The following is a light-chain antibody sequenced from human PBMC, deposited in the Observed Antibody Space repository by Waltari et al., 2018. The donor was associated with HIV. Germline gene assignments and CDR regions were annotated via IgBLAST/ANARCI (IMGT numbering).Light chain of an antibody. Sequence: DLVMTQSPDSLAVSLGERATINCKSLPTVLYSSNNKNYLSWYQQKTGQTPRRLMYWASTREAGGPERFSGSGAGTEFTLTISNRQAEDVAVYYCHQYYSTPPWTFGQGTRVEI. CDR2: WAS. CDR1: PTVLYSSNNKNY. CDR3: HQYYSTPPWT. V-gene: IGKV4-1*01. J-gene: IGKJ1*01.